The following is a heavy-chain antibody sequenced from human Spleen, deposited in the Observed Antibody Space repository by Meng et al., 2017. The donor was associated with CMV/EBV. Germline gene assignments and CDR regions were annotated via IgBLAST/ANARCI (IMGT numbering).Heavy chain of an antibody. CDR3: ARATGTGDDYFDY. D-gene: IGHD7-27*01. Sequence: VSGGSISSSDYYWSWIRQHPGKGLECIGYIYNSGSTYSNPSLRRRLSISIDTSKNQFSLKLNSVTAADTAVYYCARATGTGDDYFDYWGQGALVTVSS. V-gene: IGHV4-31*02. CDR1: GGSISSSDYY. J-gene: IGHJ4*02. CDR2: IYNSGST.